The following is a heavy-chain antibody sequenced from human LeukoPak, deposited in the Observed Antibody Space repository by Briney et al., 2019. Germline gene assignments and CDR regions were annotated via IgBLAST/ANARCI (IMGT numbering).Heavy chain of an antibody. J-gene: IGHJ4*02. CDR3: ARENGYRYDY. D-gene: IGHD5-18*01. V-gene: IGHV4-39*07. CDR2: IYYSGST. Sequence: SETLSLTCTVSGGSISSSSYYWGWIRQPPGKGLEWIGSIYYSGSTYYNPSLKSRVTISVDTSKNQFSLKLCSVTAADTALYYCARENGYRYDYWGQGTLVTVSS. CDR1: GGSISSSSYY.